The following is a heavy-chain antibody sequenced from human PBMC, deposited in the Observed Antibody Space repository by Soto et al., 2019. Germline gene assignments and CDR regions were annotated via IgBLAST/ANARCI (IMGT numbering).Heavy chain of an antibody. CDR2: IYYSGST. J-gene: IGHJ3*02. V-gene: IGHV4-30-4*01. Sequence: ASETLSLTCTVSGGSISSCDYYWSWIRQPPGKGLEWIGYIYYSGSTYYNPSLKSRVTISVDTSKNQFSLKLSSVTAADTAVYYCARRDYYDSSGYEAFDSWGQGTMVTVSS. CDR1: GGSISSCDYY. D-gene: IGHD3-22*01. CDR3: ARRDYYDSSGYEAFDS.